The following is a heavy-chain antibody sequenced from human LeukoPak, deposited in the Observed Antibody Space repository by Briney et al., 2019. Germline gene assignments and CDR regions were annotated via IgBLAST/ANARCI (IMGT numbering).Heavy chain of an antibody. D-gene: IGHD1-1*01. CDR3: ASVNVGDNVPRFDY. CDR1: SGSISSSSYY. Sequence: SETLSLTCTVSSGSISSSSYYWGWIRQPPGKGLEWIGSIYYSASTYYNPSLKSRVTISVDTSKNQFSLKLSSVTAADTAVYYCASVNVGDNVPRFDYWGQGTLVTVSS. V-gene: IGHV4-39*07. J-gene: IGHJ4*02. CDR2: IYYSAST.